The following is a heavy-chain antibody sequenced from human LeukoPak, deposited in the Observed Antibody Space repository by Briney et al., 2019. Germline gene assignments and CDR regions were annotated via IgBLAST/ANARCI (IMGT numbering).Heavy chain of an antibody. CDR3: AKDRASTAAAGRPTYWYFDL. CDR1: GFTFSSYA. D-gene: IGHD6-13*01. Sequence: PGGSLRLSCAASGFTFSSYAMSWVRQAPGKGLEWVSAISGSGGSTYYADSVKGRFTISRDNSKNTLYLQMNSLRAEDTAVYYCAKDRASTAAAGRPTYWYFDLWGRGTRVTVSS. J-gene: IGHJ2*01. V-gene: IGHV3-23*01. CDR2: ISGSGGST.